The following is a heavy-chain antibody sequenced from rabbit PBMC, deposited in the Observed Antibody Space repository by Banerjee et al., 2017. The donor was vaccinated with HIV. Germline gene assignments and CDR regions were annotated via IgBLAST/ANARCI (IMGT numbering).Heavy chain of an antibody. V-gene: IGHV1S45*01. J-gene: IGHJ3*01. CDR3: ARGSAYAGGGLHL. CDR2: IYPPSGST. D-gene: IGHD4-2*01. CDR1: GFSFSSSYY. Sequence: QEQLEESGGDLVKPEGSLTLTCTASGFSFSSSYYVCWVRQAPGKGLEWIACIYPPSGSTYYASWAKGRFTISKTSSTTMTLQMTSLTAADTATYFCARGSAYAGGGLHLWGQGTLVTVS.